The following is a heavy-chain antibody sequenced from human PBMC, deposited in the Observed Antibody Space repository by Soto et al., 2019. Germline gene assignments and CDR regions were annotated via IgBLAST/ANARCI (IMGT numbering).Heavy chain of an antibody. CDR2: INPSGGS. CDR3: ARDRIPPKGATGYSYFDL. J-gene: IGHJ2*01. Sequence: QVQLVQSGAEVKKPGASVKVSCKASGYTFTSYYMHWVRQAPGQGLEWMGIINPSGGSSYAQKFQARVTMTRDTSTSTVYMQLRSVTSEDTAVYYCARDRIPPKGATGYSYFDLWGRGTLVTVSS. D-gene: IGHD1-1*01. CDR1: GYTFTSYY. V-gene: IGHV1-46*03.